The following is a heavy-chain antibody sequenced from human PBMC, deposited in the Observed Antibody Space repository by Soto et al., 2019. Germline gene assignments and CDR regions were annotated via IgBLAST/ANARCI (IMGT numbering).Heavy chain of an antibody. D-gene: IGHD2-15*01. CDR3: ARGHLRDIYCSGGSCYGRTYYYGMDV. J-gene: IGHJ6*02. CDR2: IYYSGST. CDR1: GGSISSGGYY. V-gene: IGHV4-31*03. Sequence: SETLSLTCTVSGGSISSGGYYWSWIRQHPGKGLEWIGYIYYSGSTYYNPSLKSRVTISVDTSKNQFSLKLSSVTAADTAVYYCARGHLRDIYCSGGSCYGRTYYYGMDVWGQGTTVTVSS.